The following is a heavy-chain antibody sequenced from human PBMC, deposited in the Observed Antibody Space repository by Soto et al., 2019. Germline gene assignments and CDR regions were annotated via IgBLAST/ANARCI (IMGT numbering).Heavy chain of an antibody. D-gene: IGHD3-3*01. CDR2: INTNTGNP. V-gene: IGHV7-4-1*01. J-gene: IGHJ6*02. CDR3: ARALTYYDFWSGYYTSYYYYYGMDV. Sequence: AASVKVSCKASGYTFTSYAMNWVRQAPGQGLEWMGWINTNTGNPTYAQGFTGRFVFSLDTSVSTAYLQICSLKAEDTAVYYCARALTYYDFWSGYYTSYYYYYGMDVWGQGTTVTVS. CDR1: GYTFTSYA.